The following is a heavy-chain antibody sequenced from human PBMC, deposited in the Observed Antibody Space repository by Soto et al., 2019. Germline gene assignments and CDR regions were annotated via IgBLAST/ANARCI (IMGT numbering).Heavy chain of an antibody. CDR1: GFTFSSYA. CDR2: ISGSGGST. D-gene: IGHD2-15*01. CDR3: ARPGFGWFQFDF. V-gene: IGHV3-23*01. Sequence: PGGSLRLSCAASGFTFSSYAMSWVRQAPGKGLEWVSAISGSGGSTYYADSVKGRFTISRDNAKNTLYLQMNSLRAEDTAVYYCARPGFGWFQFDFWGQGSLVTISS. J-gene: IGHJ4*02.